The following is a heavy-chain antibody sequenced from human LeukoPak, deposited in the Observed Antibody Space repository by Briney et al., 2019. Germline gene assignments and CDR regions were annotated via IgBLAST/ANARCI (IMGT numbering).Heavy chain of an antibody. CDR1: GFTFSSYS. Sequence: GGSLRLSCAASGFTFSSYSMNWVRQAPGKGLEWVSSISSSSSYIYYADSVKGRFTISRDNAKNSLYLQMNSLRAEDTAVYYCARDGVGATGDAFDIWGQGTMVTVSS. CDR3: ARDGVGATGDAFDI. CDR2: ISSSSSYI. V-gene: IGHV3-21*01. D-gene: IGHD1-26*01. J-gene: IGHJ3*02.